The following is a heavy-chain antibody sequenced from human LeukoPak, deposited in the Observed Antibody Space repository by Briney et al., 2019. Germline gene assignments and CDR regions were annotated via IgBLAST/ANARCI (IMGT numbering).Heavy chain of an antibody. Sequence: SQTLSLTCTVSGGSISSGGYYWSWIRQHPGKGLEWIGYIYYSGSTYYSPSLKSRVTISVDTSKNQFSLKLSSVTAADTAVYYCAREGYYYDSSGYHYYFDHWGQGTLVTVSS. J-gene: IGHJ4*02. CDR1: GGSISSGGYY. CDR2: IYYSGST. D-gene: IGHD3-22*01. V-gene: IGHV4-31*03. CDR3: AREGYYYDSSGYHYYFDH.